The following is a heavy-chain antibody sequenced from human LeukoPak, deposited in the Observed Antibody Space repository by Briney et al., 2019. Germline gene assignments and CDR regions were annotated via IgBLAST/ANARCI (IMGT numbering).Heavy chain of an antibody. CDR1: GGTFSSYA. Sequence: ASVKVSCKASGGTFSSYAISWVRQAPGQGLEWMGGIIPIFGTANHAQKFQGRVTITADESTSTAYMELSSLRSEDTAVYYCAKGPRYSYGYGYWGQGTLVTVSS. D-gene: IGHD5-18*01. CDR2: IIPIFGTA. CDR3: AKGPRYSYGYGY. J-gene: IGHJ4*02. V-gene: IGHV1-69*01.